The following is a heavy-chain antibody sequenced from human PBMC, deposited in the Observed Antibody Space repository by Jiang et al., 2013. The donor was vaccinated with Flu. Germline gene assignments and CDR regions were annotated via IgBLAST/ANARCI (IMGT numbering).Heavy chain of an antibody. CDR2: INPSGGST. Sequence: VQLVESGAEVKMPGASVKVSCKASGYTFTNYYLHWLRQAPGQGLEWMGIINPSGGSTTYVQKFRGRVTMTRDTSTSTVYMELSSLRSEDTAVYYCARALEPPGXAASGPFFDYWGQGTLVTVSS. J-gene: IGHJ4*02. V-gene: IGHV1-46*01. CDR1: GYTFTNYY. CDR3: ARALEPPGXAASGPFFDY. D-gene: IGHD6-13*01.